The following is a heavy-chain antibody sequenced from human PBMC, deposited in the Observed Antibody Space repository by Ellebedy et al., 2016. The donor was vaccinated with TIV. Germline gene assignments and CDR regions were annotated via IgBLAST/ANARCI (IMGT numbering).Heavy chain of an antibody. J-gene: IGHJ4*02. D-gene: IGHD7-27*01. Sequence: GGSLRLSXTASGLSFRAFAMTWVRQAPGKGLEWVSTFSRSGATVYADSVKGRFTISRDTPKNTLFLQMNSLRVEDTAVYYCAKEPYELGRGLDYWGQGTLVTVSS. CDR2: FSRSGAT. CDR3: AKEPYELGRGLDY. V-gene: IGHV3-23*01. CDR1: GLSFRAFA.